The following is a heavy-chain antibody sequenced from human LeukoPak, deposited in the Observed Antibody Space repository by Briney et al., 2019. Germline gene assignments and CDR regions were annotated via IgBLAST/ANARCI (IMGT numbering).Heavy chain of an antibody. CDR1: GFTFSSYW. CDR3: ATPLDYYDSSGYHQGGD. Sequence: GGSLRLSCAASGFTFSSYWMSWVRQAPGKGLEWVASIKQDGSKKNNVDSVKGRFTISRDNAKNSLYLQMNSLRAEDTAVYYCATPLDYYDSSGYHQGGDWGQGTLVTVSS. D-gene: IGHD3-22*01. CDR2: IKQDGSKK. J-gene: IGHJ4*02. V-gene: IGHV3-7*03.